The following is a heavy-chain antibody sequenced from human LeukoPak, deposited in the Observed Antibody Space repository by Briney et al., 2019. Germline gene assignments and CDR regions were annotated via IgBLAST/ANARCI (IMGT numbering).Heavy chain of an antibody. Sequence: SETLSLTCSVSGDSISSSGYYWGWIRQPPGKGLDGIGSMYYGGNTYYNASLKSRVTISVDTSKNLFSLKLNSVTAADTGVYYCARSKNGKCDYWGQGTLVTVSS. V-gene: IGHV4-39*07. J-gene: IGHJ4*02. CDR2: MYYGGNT. CDR1: GDSISSSGYY. D-gene: IGHD1-26*01. CDR3: ARSKNGKCDY.